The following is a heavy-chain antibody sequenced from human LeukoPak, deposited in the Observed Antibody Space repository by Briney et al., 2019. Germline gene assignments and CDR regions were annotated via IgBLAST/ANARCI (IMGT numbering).Heavy chain of an antibody. CDR1: GDSISSSSYY. CDR2: FYYSGST. V-gene: IGHV4-39*01. J-gene: IGHJ4*02. D-gene: IGHD2/OR15-2a*01. CDR3: ARHEYFLNL. Sequence: SETLSLTCTVSGDSISSSSYYWGWIRQPPGKGLEWIGSFYYSGSTYYNPSLKGRVTISVDTSKNQFSLNLSSMIAADTAVYYCARHEYFLNLWGKENLVTV.